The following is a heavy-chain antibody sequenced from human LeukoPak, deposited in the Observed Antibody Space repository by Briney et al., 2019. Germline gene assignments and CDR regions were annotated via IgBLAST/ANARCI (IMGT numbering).Heavy chain of an antibody. CDR2: ISSSSSTI. CDR3: ARQGSEIDY. Sequence: GGSLRLSCAASGFTFSSYSMNWVRQAPGKGLEWVSYISSSSSTIYYADSVKGRFTISRDNAKNSLYLQMNSLRAEDTAVYYCARQGSEIDYWGQGTLVTVSS. J-gene: IGHJ4*02. CDR1: GFTFSSYS. V-gene: IGHV3-48*04.